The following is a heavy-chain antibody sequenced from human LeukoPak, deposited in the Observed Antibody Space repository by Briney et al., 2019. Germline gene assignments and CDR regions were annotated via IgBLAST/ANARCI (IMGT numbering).Heavy chain of an antibody. D-gene: IGHD5-12*01. CDR2: IYYSGCT. J-gene: IGHJ4*02. V-gene: IGHV4-59*01. CDR3: ARERDLGGYDHFDY. CDR1: GGSISSYY. Sequence: SETLSLTCTVSGGSISSYYWSWIRQPPGKGLEWIGYIYYSGCTNYNPSLKSRVTISVDTSKNQFSLKLSPVTAADTAVYYCARERDLGGYDHFDYWGQGTLVTVSS.